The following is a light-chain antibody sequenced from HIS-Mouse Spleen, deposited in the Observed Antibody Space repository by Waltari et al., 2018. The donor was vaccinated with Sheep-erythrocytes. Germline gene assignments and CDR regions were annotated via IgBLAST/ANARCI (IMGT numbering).Light chain of an antibody. V-gene: IGLV2-11*01. Sequence: QSALTQPRSVSGSPGQSVTISCTGTSSDVGGYNYVSWYQQHPGKAPQRMSYDVSKRPSVFPDRFPGSKSGNTASLTISGLQAEDEADYYCCSYAGSYNHVFATGTKVTVL. CDR2: DVS. CDR1: SSDVGGYNY. CDR3: CSYAGSYNHV. J-gene: IGLJ1*01.